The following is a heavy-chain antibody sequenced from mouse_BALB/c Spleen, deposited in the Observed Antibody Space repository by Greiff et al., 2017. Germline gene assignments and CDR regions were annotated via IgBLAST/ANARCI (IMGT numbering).Heavy chain of an antibody. CDR2: ISYSGST. D-gene: IGHD2-1*01. CDR3: ARGKWYPTWFAY. CDR1: GYSITSDYA. J-gene: IGHJ3*01. V-gene: IGHV3-2*02. Sequence: EVQLQQSGPGLVKPSQSLSLTCTVTGYSITSDYAWNWIRQFPGNKLEWMGYISYSGSTSYNPSLKSRISITRDTSKNQFFLQLNSVTTEDTATYYCARGKWYPTWFAYWGQGTLVTVSA.